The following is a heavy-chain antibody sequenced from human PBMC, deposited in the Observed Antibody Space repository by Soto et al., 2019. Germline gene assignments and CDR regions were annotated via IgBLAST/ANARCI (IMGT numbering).Heavy chain of an antibody. D-gene: IGHD5-18*01. CDR2: IYYSGST. J-gene: IGHJ5*02. CDR3: ARVGDTAMVNWFDP. Sequence: SETLSLTCXVSGGSISSGDYYWSWIRQPPGKGLEWIGYIYYSGSTYYNPSLKSRVTISVDTSKNQFSLKLSSVTAADTAVYYCARVGDTAMVNWFDPWGQGTLVTVSS. CDR1: GGSISSGDYY. V-gene: IGHV4-30-4*01.